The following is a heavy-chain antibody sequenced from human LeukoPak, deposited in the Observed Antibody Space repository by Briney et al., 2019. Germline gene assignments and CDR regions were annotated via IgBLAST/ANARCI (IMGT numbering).Heavy chain of an antibody. D-gene: IGHD7-27*01. J-gene: IGHJ4*02. V-gene: IGHV2-5*01. CDR3: AHDALTGTFDY. Sequence: SGPTLVKHTQTLTLTCTFSGFSLSTSGVGVAWIRQTPGKALEWLALIYWNDDNRYSPSLKRRLTITKGTSKNQVVLTMTNMDPVDTATYYCAHDALTGTFDYWGQGTLVTVSS. CDR1: GFSLSTSGVG. CDR2: IYWNDDN.